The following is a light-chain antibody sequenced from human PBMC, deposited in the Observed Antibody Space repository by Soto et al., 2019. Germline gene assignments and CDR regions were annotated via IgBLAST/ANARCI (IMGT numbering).Light chain of an antibody. Sequence: QSALTQPASVSGSPGQSITISCTGTSSDVGGYNYVSWYQQHPGKAPKLTIYDVSNRPPGVSNRFAGSQSGNTASLTISGLQAEDEADYYCSSYTSSSTYVVFGGGTKVPVL. J-gene: IGLJ2*01. CDR2: DVS. V-gene: IGLV2-14*01. CDR1: SSDVGGYNY. CDR3: SSYTSSSTYVV.